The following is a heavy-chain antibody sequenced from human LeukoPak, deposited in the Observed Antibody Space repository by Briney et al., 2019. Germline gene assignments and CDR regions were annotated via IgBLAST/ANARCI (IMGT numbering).Heavy chain of an antibody. J-gene: IGHJ6*02. CDR1: GGTFRSYA. Sequence: ASVKVSCKASGGTFRSYAFTWVRQAPGQGLEWMGGIIPVLGIANYAQKFQGRVTITADESTSTAYMELSSLISEDTAVYYSAAPQSRISSYYYVMDVWGQGTTVTVSS. D-gene: IGHD2-15*01. CDR3: AAPQSRISSYYYVMDV. CDR2: IIPVLGIA. V-gene: IGHV1-69*10.